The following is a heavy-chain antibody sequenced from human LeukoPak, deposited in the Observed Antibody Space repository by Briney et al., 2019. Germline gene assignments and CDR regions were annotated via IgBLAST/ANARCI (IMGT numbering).Heavy chain of an antibody. CDR1: GGSISSYY. CDR3: ARAARGSGSYYKGFDY. J-gene: IGHJ4*02. V-gene: IGHV4-59*01. Sequence: SETLSLTCTVSGGSISSYYWGWIRQPPGKGLEWIGYIYYSGSTNYNPSLKSRVTISVDTSKNQFSLKLSSVTAADTAVYYCARAARGSGSYYKGFDYWGQGTLVTVSS. CDR2: IYYSGST. D-gene: IGHD3-10*01.